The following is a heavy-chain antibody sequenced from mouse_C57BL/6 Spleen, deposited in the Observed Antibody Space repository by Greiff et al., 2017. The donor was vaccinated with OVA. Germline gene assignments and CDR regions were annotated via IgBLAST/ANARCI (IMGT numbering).Heavy chain of an antibody. D-gene: IGHD4-1*01. CDR1: GFSLTSYG. J-gene: IGHJ3*01. Sequence: VHLVESGPGLVQPSQRLSITCTVSGFSLTSYGVHWVRQSPGKGLEWLGVIWRGGSTDYNAAFMSRLSITKDNSKSQVFFKMNSLQADDTAIYYCAKNWDGFAYWGQGTLVTVSA. CDR2: IWRGGST. V-gene: IGHV2-5*01. CDR3: AKNWDGFAY.